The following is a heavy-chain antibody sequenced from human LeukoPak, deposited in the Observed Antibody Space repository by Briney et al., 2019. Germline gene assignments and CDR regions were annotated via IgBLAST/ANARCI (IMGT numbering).Heavy chain of an antibody. D-gene: IGHD1-14*01. CDR3: ARRRTGSFDY. Sequence: SETLSLTCAVYGGSFSGYYWSWIRQPPGKGLEWIGEINDSGSTNYNPSLKSRVTISVDTSKNQFSLKLSSVTAADTAVYYCARRRTGSFDYWGQGTLVTVSS. CDR1: GGSFSGYY. V-gene: IGHV4-34*01. CDR2: INDSGST. J-gene: IGHJ4*02.